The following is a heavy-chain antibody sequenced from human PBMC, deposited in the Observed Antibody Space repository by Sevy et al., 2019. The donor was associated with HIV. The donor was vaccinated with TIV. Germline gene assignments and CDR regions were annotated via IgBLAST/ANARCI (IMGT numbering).Heavy chain of an antibody. D-gene: IGHD2-2*01. J-gene: IGHJ6*02. CDR1: GGSISSYY. CDR3: ARGLGYCSSTSCRIYYYYGMDV. Sequence: SETLSLTCTVSGGSISSYYWSWIRQPPGKGLEWIGYIYYSGSTNYNPSLKSRVTISVDTSKNQFSLKLSSVTAADTAVYYCARGLGYCSSTSCRIYYYYGMDVWGQGTTVIVSS. V-gene: IGHV4-59*01. CDR2: IYYSGST.